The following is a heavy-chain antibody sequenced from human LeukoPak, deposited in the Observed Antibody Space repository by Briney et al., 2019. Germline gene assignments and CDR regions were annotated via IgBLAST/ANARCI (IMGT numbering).Heavy chain of an antibody. D-gene: IGHD1-26*01. CDR1: GYTFTGYY. CDR2: INPNSGGT. J-gene: IGHJ6*02. V-gene: IGHV1-2*02. CDR3: ARDPGSYFYYYYGMDV. Sequence: GASVKVSCKASGYTFTGYYMHWVRQAPGQGLEWRGWINPNSGGTNYAQKFQGRVTMTRDTSISTAYMELSRLRSDDTAVYYCARDPGSYFYYYYGMDVWGQGTTVTVSS.